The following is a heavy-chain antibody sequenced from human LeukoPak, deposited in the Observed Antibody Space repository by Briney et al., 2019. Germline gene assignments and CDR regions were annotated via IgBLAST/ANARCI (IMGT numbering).Heavy chain of an antibody. CDR1: GYTFTSYD. D-gene: IGHD2-15*01. Sequence: ASVKVSCKASGYTFTSYDINWVRQATGQGLEWMGWMNPNSGNTGYAQKFQGRVTMTRNTSISTAYMELSSLRSEDTAVYYCARDGIVVVVGAFDIWGQGTMVTVSS. CDR2: MNPNSGNT. CDR3: ARDGIVVVVGAFDI. V-gene: IGHV1-8*01. J-gene: IGHJ3*02.